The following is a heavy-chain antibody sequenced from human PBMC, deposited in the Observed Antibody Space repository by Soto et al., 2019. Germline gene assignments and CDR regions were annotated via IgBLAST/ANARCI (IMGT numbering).Heavy chain of an antibody. D-gene: IGHD6-19*01. Sequence: EVRLLESGGGLAQPGGSLRLSCAASGFTFSSSAMNWVRQAPGKGLELVSSIRVGGGDTFYADSVRSRFTVSRDISRNTLYLQMKSLRAEDTAIYYWAKCSVGTIRSSGWCNWFDPWGQGTLVTVSS. CDR2: IRVGGGDT. J-gene: IGHJ5*02. CDR3: AKCSVGTIRSSGWCNWFDP. V-gene: IGHV3-23*01. CDR1: GFTFSSSA.